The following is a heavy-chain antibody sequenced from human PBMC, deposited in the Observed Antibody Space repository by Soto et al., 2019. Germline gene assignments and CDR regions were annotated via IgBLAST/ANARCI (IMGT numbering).Heavy chain of an antibody. CDR2: IIPKLGSA. D-gene: IGHD2-21*01. Sequence: QVQLVQSGAEVKEPGSSVKVSCKASGGGNLRDYRTTWVRRAPGQGLEWMGGIIPKLGSANYAQKFPGRVTINADESTITVYMELGSLRSDDTAVYYCARGGDGYTFGAVYWGQGPPVTVSS. J-gene: IGHJ4*02. CDR1: GGGNLRDYR. CDR3: ARGGDGYTFGAVY. V-gene: IGHV1-69*01.